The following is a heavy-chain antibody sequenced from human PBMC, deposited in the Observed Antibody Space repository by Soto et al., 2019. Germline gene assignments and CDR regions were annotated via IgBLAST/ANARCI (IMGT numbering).Heavy chain of an antibody. CDR1: GVSINSGDYS. J-gene: IGHJ5*02. D-gene: IGHD3-22*01. CDR3: ARGINYYDSSGDSWFDP. Sequence: PSETLSLTCTVSGVSINSGDYSWTWIRQPPGKGLEWIGYIYHTGTTYYNMSLKSRVTISVDRSKNQFSLKLSSVTAADTAVYYCARGINYYDSSGDSWFDPWGQGTLVTVSS. CDR2: IYHTGTT. V-gene: IGHV4-30-2*01.